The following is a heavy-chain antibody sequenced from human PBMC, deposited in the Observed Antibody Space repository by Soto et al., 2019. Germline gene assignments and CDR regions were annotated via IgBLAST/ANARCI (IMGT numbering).Heavy chain of an antibody. CDR3: ARAPSP. CDR1: GASISSGGYY. V-gene: IGHV4-31*03. Sequence: QVQLQESGPGLVKPSQTLSLTCTVSGASISSGGYYWGWIRQHPGKGLEWIGYIYYSGSTYYNPSLXSXXALSVDTSKNQFSLKLSSVTAADTAVYYCARAPSPWGQGTLVTVSS. CDR2: IYYSGST. J-gene: IGHJ5*02.